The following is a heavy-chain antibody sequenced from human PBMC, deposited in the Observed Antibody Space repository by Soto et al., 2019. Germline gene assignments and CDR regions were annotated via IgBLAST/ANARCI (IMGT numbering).Heavy chain of an antibody. Sequence: EVQLVESGGGLVQPGGSLRLSCAASGFTFSSYSMNWVRQAPGKGLEWVSYISSSSSTIDYADSVKGRFTISRDQAKNSLYLQRNSLRAEDTAVYYCARFAPYYDSRGYRDYLGQGTLVTVSS. J-gene: IGHJ4*02. CDR2: ISSSSSTI. CDR3: ARFAPYYDSRGYRDY. D-gene: IGHD3-22*01. V-gene: IGHV3-48*01. CDR1: GFTFSSYS.